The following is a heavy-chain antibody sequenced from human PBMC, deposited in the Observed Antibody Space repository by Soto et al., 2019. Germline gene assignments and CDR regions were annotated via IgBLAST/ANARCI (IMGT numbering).Heavy chain of an antibody. V-gene: IGHV1-18*01. CDR3: ASSLLMGYSLEGESD. CDR2: ISAYNGNT. D-gene: IGHD1-26*01. Sequence: QVQLVQSGAEVKKPGASVKVSCKASGYTFTNYGISWVRQAPGQGLEWMGWISAYNGNTKYAQKLQGRVTKTTDTTTSTAYMELRSLRSDDTALYYSASSLLMGYSLEGESDWGQGTLVTVSS. J-gene: IGHJ4*02. CDR1: GYTFTNYG.